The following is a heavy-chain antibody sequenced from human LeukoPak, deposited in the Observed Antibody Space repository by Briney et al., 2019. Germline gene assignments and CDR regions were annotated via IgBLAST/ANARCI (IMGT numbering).Heavy chain of an antibody. CDR1: QFTFDDYA. V-gene: IGHV3-9*01. J-gene: IGHJ3*02. CDR2: ISWNSGSI. CDR3: AKDRGYSYGHDAFDI. Sequence: GRSLRLSCAASQFTFDDYAMHWVRQAPGKGLEWVSGISWNSGSIGYVDSVKGRFTISRDNAKNSLYLQMNSLRAEDTALYYCAKDRGYSYGHDAFDIWGQGTMVTVSS. D-gene: IGHD5-18*01.